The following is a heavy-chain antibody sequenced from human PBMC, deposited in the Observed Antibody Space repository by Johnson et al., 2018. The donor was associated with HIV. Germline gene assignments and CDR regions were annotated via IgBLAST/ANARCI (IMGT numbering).Heavy chain of an antibody. V-gene: IGHV3-30*04. CDR3: AREYSSLSQGAFDI. D-gene: IGHD6-6*01. J-gene: IGHJ3*02. CDR1: AFTLTNYA. Sequence: VQLVESGGGVVQPGRSLRLSCAASAFTLTNYAIHWVRQAPGKGLEWVSAITVSGDNTYYADSVKGRFTISRDNSKNTLYLQMNSLRAEDTAVYYCAREYSSLSQGAFDIWGQGTKVTVSS. CDR2: ITVSGDNT.